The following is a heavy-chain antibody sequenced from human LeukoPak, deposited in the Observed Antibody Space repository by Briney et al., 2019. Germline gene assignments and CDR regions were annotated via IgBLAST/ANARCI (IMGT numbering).Heavy chain of an antibody. CDR3: ARDIEGHQCGSGPLDY. Sequence: SETLSLTCAVSGGSISSSNWWSWVRQPPGKGLEWIGEIYHSGSTNYNPSLKSRVTISVDKSKNQFSLKLSSVTAADTAVYYCARDIEGHQCGSGPLDYWGQGTLVTVSS. CDR2: IYHSGST. V-gene: IGHV4-4*02. CDR1: GGSISSSNW. D-gene: IGHD1-26*01. J-gene: IGHJ4*02.